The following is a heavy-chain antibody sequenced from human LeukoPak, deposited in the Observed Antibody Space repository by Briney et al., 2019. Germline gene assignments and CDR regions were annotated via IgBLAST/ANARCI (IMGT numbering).Heavy chain of an antibody. Sequence: SVKVSCKASGGTFSSYAISWVRQAPGQGLEWMGGIIPIFGTANYAQKFQGRVTITADESTSTACMELSSLRSEDTAVYYCARGWDDFWSGYSQGNNWFDPWGRGTLVTVSS. CDR2: IIPIFGTA. CDR1: GGTFSSYA. V-gene: IGHV1-69*01. CDR3: ARGWDDFWSGYSQGNNWFDP. D-gene: IGHD3-3*01. J-gene: IGHJ5*02.